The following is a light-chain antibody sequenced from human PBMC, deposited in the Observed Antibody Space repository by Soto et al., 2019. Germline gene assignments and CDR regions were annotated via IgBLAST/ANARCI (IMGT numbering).Light chain of an antibody. J-gene: IGKJ1*01. Sequence: DIQMTQSPSTLAASVGDRVTITCRASQYISSWLAWYQQKPGKAPKLLIYKASSLESGVPSRFSGSGSGTEFTLIISSLQPHDFATYYCQQYNSQRTFGQGTTVEI. CDR3: QQYNSQRT. V-gene: IGKV1-5*03. CDR2: KAS. CDR1: QYISSW.